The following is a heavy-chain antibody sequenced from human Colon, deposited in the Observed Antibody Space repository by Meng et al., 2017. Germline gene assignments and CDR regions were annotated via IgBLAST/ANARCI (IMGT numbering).Heavy chain of an antibody. J-gene: IGHJ4*02. V-gene: IGHV3-11*04. D-gene: IGHD3-22*01. CDR1: GFTFSDYY. Sequence: GESLKISCAASGFTFSDYYMSWIRQAPGKGLEWVSYISGGYNTIYYADSVKDRFTISRDNANNSVYLQMDSLRAEDTAVYYCARGVRNYYDTSAYLTYWGQGTLVTVSS. CDR3: ARGVRNYYDTSAYLTY. CDR2: ISGGYNTI.